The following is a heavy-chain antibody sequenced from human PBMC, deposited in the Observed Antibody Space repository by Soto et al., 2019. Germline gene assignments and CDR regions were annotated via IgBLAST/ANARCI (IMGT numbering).Heavy chain of an antibody. CDR3: ARGSSYSMDV. D-gene: IGHD1-20*01. J-gene: IGHJ6*02. Sequence: GGSLRLSCAASRFTFSGYWMHWVRQAPGKGLVWVSRINSDGSGTIFADSVKGRFTISRDNAKNTLYLQMNSLRAEDTAVYYCARGSSYSMDVWGQGTTVTVSS. V-gene: IGHV3-74*01. CDR2: INSDGSGT. CDR1: RFTFSGYW.